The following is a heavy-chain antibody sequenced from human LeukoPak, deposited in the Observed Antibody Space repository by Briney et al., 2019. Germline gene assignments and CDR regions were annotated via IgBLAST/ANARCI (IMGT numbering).Heavy chain of an antibody. D-gene: IGHD6-13*01. CDR2: ISYDGSNK. CDR1: GFTFSSYA. Sequence: GRSLRLSCAASGFTFSSYAMHWVRQAPGKWLEWVAVISYDGSNKYYADSVKGRFTISRDNSKNTLYLQMNSLRAEDTAVYYCARDVAAAGKGWFDPWGQGTLVTVSS. V-gene: IGHV3-30-3*01. J-gene: IGHJ5*02. CDR3: ARDVAAAGKGWFDP.